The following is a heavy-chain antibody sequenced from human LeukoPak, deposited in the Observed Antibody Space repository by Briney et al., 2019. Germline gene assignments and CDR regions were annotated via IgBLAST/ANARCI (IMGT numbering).Heavy chain of an antibody. CDR3: ARDVSSYAKLDY. CDR1: GFTFTTYT. V-gene: IGHV3-48*02. J-gene: IGHJ4*02. Sequence: GGSLRLSYAASGFTFTTYTMNWVRQAPGKGLEWVSFISSSGATVYYADSVKGRFTISRDNAKNSLFLQMSSLRDEDTAVYYCARDVSSYAKLDYWGRGTLVTVSS. D-gene: IGHD2-2*01. CDR2: ISSSGATV.